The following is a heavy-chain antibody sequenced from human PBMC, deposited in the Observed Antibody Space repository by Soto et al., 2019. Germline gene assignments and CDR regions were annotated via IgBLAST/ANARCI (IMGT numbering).Heavy chain of an antibody. CDR3: TTDLFLGGMDV. CDR2: IKSKRAGGTT. Sequence: EVQLVESGGGLVKPGESLRLSCAASGLTFSNAWMSWVSQTPGKGLEWVGRIKSKRAGGTTDDAATVKGRFSISRDDSKNTLYLQMNSLKTEVTAVYYCTTDLFLGGMDVWGQGTTVTVSS. J-gene: IGHJ6*02. V-gene: IGHV3-15*01. CDR1: GLTFSNAW.